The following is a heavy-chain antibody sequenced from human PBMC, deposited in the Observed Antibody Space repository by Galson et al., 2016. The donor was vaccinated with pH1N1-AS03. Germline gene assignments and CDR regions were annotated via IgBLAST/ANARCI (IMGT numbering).Heavy chain of an antibody. V-gene: IGHV3-33*01. D-gene: IGHD2-15*01. J-gene: IGHJ4*02. CDR1: GFTFSHYG. CDR2: IWYAGSYT. Sequence: SLRLSCAASGFTFSHYGIHWVRQAPGKGLEWVAVIWYAGSYTYYTDSVKGRFTISSDNSKSTLSLQMNSLRVEDTAIYYCARGRIYSMEGKFGFDLWGQGTLVTVSS. CDR3: ARGRIYSMEGKFGFDL.